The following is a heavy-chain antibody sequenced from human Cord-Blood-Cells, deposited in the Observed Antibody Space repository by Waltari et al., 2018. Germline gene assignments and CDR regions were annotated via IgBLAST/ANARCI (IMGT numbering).Heavy chain of an antibody. CDR2: INHSGST. D-gene: IGHD6-19*01. CDR3: ARRSVAGTSV. V-gene: IGHV4-34*01. J-gene: IGHJ4*02. CDR1: GGSFSGYY. Sequence: QVQLQQWGAGLLKPSETLSLTCAVYGGSFSGYYCRWIRQPPGKGLEWIGEINHSGSTNYNPSLKSRVTISVDTSKNQFSLKLSSVTAADTAVYYCARRSVAGTSVWGQGTLVTVSS.